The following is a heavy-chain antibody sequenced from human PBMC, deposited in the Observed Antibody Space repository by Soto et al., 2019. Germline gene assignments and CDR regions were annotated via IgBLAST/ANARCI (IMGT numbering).Heavy chain of an antibody. CDR3: ARLGQQDRLNYYDSSGYYYVGY. J-gene: IGHJ4*02. CDR1: GGSISSGGYY. D-gene: IGHD3-22*01. V-gene: IGHV4-31*03. Sequence: KPSETLSLTCTVSGGSISSGGYYWSWIRQHPGKGLEWIGYIYYSGSTYYNPSLKSRVTISVDTSKNQFSLKLSSVTAADTAVYYCARLGQQDRLNYYDSSGYYYVGYWGQGTLVTVSS. CDR2: IYYSGST.